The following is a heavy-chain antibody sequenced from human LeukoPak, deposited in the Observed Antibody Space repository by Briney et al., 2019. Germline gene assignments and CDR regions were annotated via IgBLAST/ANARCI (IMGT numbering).Heavy chain of an antibody. CDR1: GGSISSGDYY. Sequence: SETLSLTCTVSGGSISSGDYYWSWIRQPPGKGLKWIGYIYYSGSTYYNPSLKSRVTISVDTSKNQFSLKLSSVTAADTAVYYCARDTPTYDFWSGYYGPWGQGTLVTVSS. D-gene: IGHD3-3*01. J-gene: IGHJ5*02. V-gene: IGHV4-30-4*01. CDR2: IYYSGST. CDR3: ARDTPTYDFWSGYYGP.